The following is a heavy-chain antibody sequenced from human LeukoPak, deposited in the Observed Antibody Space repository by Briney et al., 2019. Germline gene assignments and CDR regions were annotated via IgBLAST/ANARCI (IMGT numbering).Heavy chain of an antibody. CDR2: ISYSGST. Sequence: SETLSLTCTVSGGSISSSSYYWGWLRRPPGKGLEWIGSISYSGSTYYNPSLKSRVTISVDTSKNQFSLKLSSVTATDTAVYYCARHEAQDFDYWGQGTLVTVSS. V-gene: IGHV4-39*01. CDR1: GGSISSSSYY. J-gene: IGHJ4*02. CDR3: ARHEAQDFDY.